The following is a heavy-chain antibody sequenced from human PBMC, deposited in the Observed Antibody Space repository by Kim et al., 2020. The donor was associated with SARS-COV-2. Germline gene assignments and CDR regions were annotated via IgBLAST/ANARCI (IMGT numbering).Heavy chain of an antibody. Sequence: ASVKVSCKASGYTFTSYYMHWVRQAPGQGLECMGIINPSGGSTSYAQKFQGRVTMTRDTSTSTVYMELSSLRSEDTAVYYCARNWGSGYYYKEPFDYGMDVWGQGTTVTVSS. V-gene: IGHV1-46*01. CDR3: ARNWGSGYYYKEPFDYGMDV. D-gene: IGHD3-22*01. CDR2: INPSGGST. CDR1: GYTFTSYY. J-gene: IGHJ6*02.